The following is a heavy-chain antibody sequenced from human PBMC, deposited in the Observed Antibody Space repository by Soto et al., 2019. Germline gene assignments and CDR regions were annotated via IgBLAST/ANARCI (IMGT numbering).Heavy chain of an antibody. CDR2: IIPILGIA. D-gene: IGHD2-15*01. J-gene: IGHJ4*02. CDR3: ARDLKRYPGGAH. Sequence: GTSVKVSCKASGGSFSIYTISWVRQAPGQGLEWMGRIIPILGIANYAQKFQGRVTITADKSTSTAYMELSSLRSEDTAVYYCARDLKRYPGGAHWGQGTLVTV. V-gene: IGHV1-69*04. CDR1: GGSFSIYT.